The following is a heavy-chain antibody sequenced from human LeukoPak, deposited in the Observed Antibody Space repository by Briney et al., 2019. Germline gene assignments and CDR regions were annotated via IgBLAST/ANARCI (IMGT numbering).Heavy chain of an antibody. J-gene: IGHJ4*02. CDR2: IKHDGSEK. D-gene: IGHD6-13*01. Sequence: PGGSLRLSCAASGFTFSSYWMSWVRQPPGKGLVWVANIKHDGSEKYYVDSVKGRFTISRDNAKNSLYLQMNSLRAEDTAVYYCARVGTAEGTLEDYWGQGTLVTASS. CDR1: GFTFSSYW. CDR3: ARVGTAEGTLEDY. V-gene: IGHV3-7*01.